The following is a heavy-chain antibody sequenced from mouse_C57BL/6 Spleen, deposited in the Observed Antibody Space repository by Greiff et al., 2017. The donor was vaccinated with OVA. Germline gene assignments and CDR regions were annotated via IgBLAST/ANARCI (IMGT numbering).Heavy chain of an antibody. CDR1: GYTFSSYW. V-gene: IGHV1-50*01. Sequence: QVQLQQPGAELVKPGASVKLSCKASGYTFSSYWMQWVKQRPGQGLEWIGEIDPSDSYTNYNQKFKGKATLTVDTSASTAYMQLSSLTSEDSAVYYCARRLNWDGGFDYWGQGTTLTVSS. CDR2: IDPSDSYT. CDR3: ARRLNWDGGFDY. D-gene: IGHD4-1*01. J-gene: IGHJ2*01.